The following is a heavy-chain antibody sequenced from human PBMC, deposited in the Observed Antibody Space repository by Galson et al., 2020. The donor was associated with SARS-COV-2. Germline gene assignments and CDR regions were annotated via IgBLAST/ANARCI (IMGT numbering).Heavy chain of an antibody. CDR3: AREPIVGATIEECGL. CDR2: LWYDGSNK. CDR1: GFTFSSYG. Sequence: GGSLRLSCAASGFTFSSYGMTWVRQDPGKGLEWVAVLWYDGSNKYYADTVKCRFTITRDNSKNTLYLQMNRLRAEDTAVYYCAREPIVGATIEECGLWGEGTLVTV. D-gene: IGHD1-26*01. J-gene: IGHJ4*02. V-gene: IGHV3-33*01.